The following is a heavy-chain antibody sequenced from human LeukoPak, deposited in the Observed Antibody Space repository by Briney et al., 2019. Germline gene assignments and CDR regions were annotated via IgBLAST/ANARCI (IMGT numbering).Heavy chain of an antibody. V-gene: IGHV3-15*01. Sequence: GGSLRLSCAASGFTFSNAWMSWVRQAPGKGLEWVGRIKSKTDGGTTDYAAPVKGRFTISRDDSKNTLYLQMNSLKTEDTAVYYCTTDRALYCSSTSCYRAGYVYFDYWGQGTLVTVSS. J-gene: IGHJ4*02. CDR1: GFTFSNAW. D-gene: IGHD2-2*02. CDR3: TTDRALYCSSTSCYRAGYVYFDY. CDR2: IKSKTDGGTT.